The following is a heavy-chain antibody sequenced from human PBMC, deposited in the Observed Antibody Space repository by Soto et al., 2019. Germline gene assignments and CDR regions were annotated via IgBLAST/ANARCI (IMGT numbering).Heavy chain of an antibody. CDR2: INPSDGST. D-gene: IGHD6-13*01. Sequence: GASVKVSCKASGYTFTSYYMHWVRQAPGQGLEWMGIINPSDGSTSYAQKFQGRVTMTRDTSTSTVYMELSSLRSEDTAVYYCARDPTLYSSSWYYFDYWGQGTLVTVSS. V-gene: IGHV1-46*01. CDR1: GYTFTSYY. J-gene: IGHJ4*02. CDR3: ARDPTLYSSSWYYFDY.